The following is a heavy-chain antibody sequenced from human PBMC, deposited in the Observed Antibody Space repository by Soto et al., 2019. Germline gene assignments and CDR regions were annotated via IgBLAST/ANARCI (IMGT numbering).Heavy chain of an antibody. CDR3: ASGYYYGSGSYGVITSHWSVEDYYYGMDV. D-gene: IGHD3-10*01. CDR1: GYTFTGYY. Sequence: QVQLVQSGAEVKKPGASVKVSCKASGYTFTGYYMHWVRQAPGQGLEWMGWINPNSGGTNYAQKFQGRVTMTRDTSISTAYMELSRLRSDDTAVYYCASGYYYGSGSYGVITSHWSVEDYYYGMDVWGQGTTVTVSS. J-gene: IGHJ6*02. V-gene: IGHV1-2*02. CDR2: INPNSGGT.